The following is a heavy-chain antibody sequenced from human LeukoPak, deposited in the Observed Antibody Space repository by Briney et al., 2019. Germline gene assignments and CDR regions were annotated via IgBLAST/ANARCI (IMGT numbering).Heavy chain of an antibody. J-gene: IGHJ4*02. CDR2: IYHSGST. CDR3: ARTPFTVAQDY. CDR1: GYSISSGYY. D-gene: IGHD4-23*01. V-gene: IGHV4-38-2*02. Sequence: PSETLSLTCTVSGYSISSGYYWGWIRQPPGKGLEWIGSIYHSGSTYYNPSLKSRVTISVDTSKNQFSLKLSSVTAADTAVYYCARTPFTVAQDYWGQGTLVTVSS.